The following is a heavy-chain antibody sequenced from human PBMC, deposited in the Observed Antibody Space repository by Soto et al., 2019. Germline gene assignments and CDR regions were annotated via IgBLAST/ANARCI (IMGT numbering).Heavy chain of an antibody. CDR2: ISAYKAHT. V-gene: IGHV1-18*01. D-gene: IGHD2-2*01. Sequence: RASAKVSCKASGYTINSYGITWVRHAPGQELEWMGWISAYKAHTSDAQKLQGRVTMTTDTSTSTAYMELRSLRSDDTAVYYCAREDLVVVPSALRYYGMDVWGQGTTVTVSS. CDR1: GYTINSYG. J-gene: IGHJ6*02. CDR3: AREDLVVVPSALRYYGMDV.